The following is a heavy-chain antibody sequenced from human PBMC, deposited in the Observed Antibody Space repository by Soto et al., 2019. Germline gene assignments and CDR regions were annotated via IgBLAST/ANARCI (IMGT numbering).Heavy chain of an antibody. CDR2: INPSGGST. CDR3: ARVTSDPTVTPSSQFDY. D-gene: IGHD4-4*01. CDR1: GYTFTSYY. Sequence: GASVKVSCKASGYTFTSYYMHWVRQAPGQGLEWMGIINPSGGSTSYAQKFQGRVTMTRDTSTSTVYMELSSLRSEDTAVYYCARVTSDPTVTPSSQFDYWGQATLVTVSS. J-gene: IGHJ4*02. V-gene: IGHV1-46*01.